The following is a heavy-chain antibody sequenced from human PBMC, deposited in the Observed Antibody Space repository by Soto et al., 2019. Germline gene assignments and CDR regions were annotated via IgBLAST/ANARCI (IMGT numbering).Heavy chain of an antibody. J-gene: IGHJ6*02. D-gene: IGHD6-6*01. V-gene: IGHV3-21*01. CDR3: ARDSRGYIAARYYGMDV. Sequence: PGGSLRLSCAASGFTFSSYSMNWVRQAPGKGLEWVSSISSSSSYIYYADSVKGRFTISRDNAKNSLYLQMNSLRAEDTAVYYCARDSRGYIAARYYGMDVWGQGTTVTVS. CDR2: ISSSSSYI. CDR1: GFTFSSYS.